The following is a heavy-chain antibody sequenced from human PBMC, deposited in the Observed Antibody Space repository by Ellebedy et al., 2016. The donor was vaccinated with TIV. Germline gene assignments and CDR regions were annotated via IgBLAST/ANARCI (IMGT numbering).Heavy chain of an antibody. V-gene: IGHV3-15*07. CDR3: STSLMGNYYDY. CDR1: GFTFSSYS. J-gene: IGHJ4*02. CDR2: IKSKTDGGTT. D-gene: IGHD2-8*01. Sequence: GESLKISCAASGFTFSSYSMNWVRQAPGKGLEWVGRIKSKTDGGTTVYAAPVKDRFTISRDDSKNTLYLQMNSLKTEDTAVYFCSTSLMGNYYDYWGQGTLVTVSS.